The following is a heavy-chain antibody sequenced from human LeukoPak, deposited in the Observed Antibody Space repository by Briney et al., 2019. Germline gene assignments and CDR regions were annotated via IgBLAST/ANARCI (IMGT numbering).Heavy chain of an antibody. Sequence: PGGSLRLSCAASGFTFSSYAMSWVRQAPGKGLEWVSAISGSGGSTYYADSVKGRFTISRDNSKNTLYLQMDSLGAEDTAVYYCAKDSYSSSFAGDYWGQGTLVTVSS. CDR3: AKDSYSSSFAGDY. J-gene: IGHJ4*02. V-gene: IGHV3-23*01. CDR1: GFTFSSYA. CDR2: ISGSGGST. D-gene: IGHD6-6*01.